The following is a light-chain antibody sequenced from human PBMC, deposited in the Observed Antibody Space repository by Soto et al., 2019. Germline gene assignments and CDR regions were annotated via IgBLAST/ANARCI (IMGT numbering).Light chain of an antibody. V-gene: IGLV2-14*01. CDR3: SRYTSSSTLLYV. CDR2: DVS. J-gene: IGLJ1*01. CDR1: SGDVGGYNY. Sequence: QSALTQPASVSRSPGQSITIPCSGTSGDVGGYNYVSWYQQHPGKAPKLMIYDVSDRPSGVSNRLSGSKSGNTASLTISGLQAEDEADYYGSRYTSSSTLLYVFGTGTKLTVL.